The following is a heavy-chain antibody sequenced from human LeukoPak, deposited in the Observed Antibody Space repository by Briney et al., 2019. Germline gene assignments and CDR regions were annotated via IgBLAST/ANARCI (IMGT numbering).Heavy chain of an antibody. Sequence: ASVKVSCTASGYTFTSCGFSWVRQAPGQGLEWMGWISADNGNTNYAQKVQGRVTMTTDTSTSSVYMELRSLRSDDTAVYYCARQPRAGSSWHIDYWGQGTLVTVSS. D-gene: IGHD6-13*01. CDR2: ISADNGNT. CDR3: ARQPRAGSSWHIDY. V-gene: IGHV1-18*01. CDR1: GYTFTSCG. J-gene: IGHJ4*02.